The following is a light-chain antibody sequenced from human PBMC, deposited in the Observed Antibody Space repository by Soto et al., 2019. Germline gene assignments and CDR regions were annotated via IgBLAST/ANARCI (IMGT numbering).Light chain of an antibody. CDR3: QQRTSWPTWA. CDR1: QSVSSY. CDR2: DAS. Sequence: EVVLTQSPATLSLSPGERATLSCRASQSVSSYLAWYQQKPGQAPRLLIYDASNRATGIPARFSGSGSGKDFTLTISSLEPEDFAVYYCQQRTSWPTWAFGQGTKVEIK. J-gene: IGKJ1*01. V-gene: IGKV3-11*01.